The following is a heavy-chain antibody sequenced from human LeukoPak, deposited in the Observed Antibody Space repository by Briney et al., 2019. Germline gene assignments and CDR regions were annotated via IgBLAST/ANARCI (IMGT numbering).Heavy chain of an antibody. J-gene: IGHJ4*02. CDR1: GGSISRSDYY. V-gene: IGHV4-39*01. D-gene: IGHD3-22*01. Sequence: SETLSLTCTVSGGSISRSDYYWGWIRQPPGKGLEWIGSISHTGSTYHNPSLKSRVTISVDTPKNQFSLMLNSVTAADTAVYYCARHSSGYYLYYFDYWGQGTLVIVSS. CDR2: ISHTGST. CDR3: ARHSSGYYLYYFDY.